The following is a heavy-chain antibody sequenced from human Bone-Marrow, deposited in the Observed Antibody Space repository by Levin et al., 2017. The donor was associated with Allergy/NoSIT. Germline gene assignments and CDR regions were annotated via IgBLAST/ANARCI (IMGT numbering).Heavy chain of an antibody. CDR1: GFTFRTQD. V-gene: IGHV3-30*18. CDR2: ISYGGTQK. Sequence: GESLKISCVGSGFTFRTQDMHWVRQAPGKGLEWLAFISYGGTQKIYANSVEGRLTISRDNWKNTLYLEMNSLTVEDTGIYYCAQDLLSSIDSWGQGTLVTVSS. J-gene: IGHJ4*02. CDR3: AQDLLSSIDS. D-gene: IGHD3-10*02.